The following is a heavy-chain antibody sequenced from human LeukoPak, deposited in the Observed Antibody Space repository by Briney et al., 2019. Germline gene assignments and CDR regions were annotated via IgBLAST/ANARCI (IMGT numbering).Heavy chain of an antibody. D-gene: IGHD1-26*01. Sequence: PRGSLRLAWAASGFTFSNAWMSWDRQAPEKGLEWDGRIKSTTDGGTTHYAAPMKGRFTISRDDSKHTLYLQKNSLKTEDTAVYYCTTDGIVGATMPGWGQGTLVTVSS. CDR2: IKSTTDGGTT. CDR3: TTDGIVGATMPG. V-gene: IGHV3-15*01. CDR1: GFTFSNAW. J-gene: IGHJ4*02.